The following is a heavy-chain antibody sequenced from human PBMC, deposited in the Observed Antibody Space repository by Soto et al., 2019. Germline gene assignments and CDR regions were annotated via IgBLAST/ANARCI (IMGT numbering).Heavy chain of an antibody. V-gene: IGHV1-2*04. CDR3: ARVACSGGSCYSSNWFDP. CDR1: GYTFTGYY. D-gene: IGHD2-15*01. CDR2: INPNSGGT. J-gene: IGHJ5*02. Sequence: VASVKVSCKASGYTFTGYYMHWVRQAPGQGLEWMGWINPNSGGTNYAQKFQGWVTMTRDTSISTAYMELSRLRSDDTAVYYCARVACSGGSCYSSNWFDPWGQGTLVTVYS.